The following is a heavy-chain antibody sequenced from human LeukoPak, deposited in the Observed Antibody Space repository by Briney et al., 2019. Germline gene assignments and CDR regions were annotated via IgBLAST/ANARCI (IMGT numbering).Heavy chain of an antibody. CDR2: IIPIFGTA. J-gene: IGHJ4*02. Sequence: SVKVSCKASGGTFSSYAISWVRQAPGRGLEWMGRIIPIFGTANYAQKFQGRVTITADKSTSTAYMELSSLRSEDTAVYYCARDTAMASFDYWGQGTLVTVSS. V-gene: IGHV1-69*06. CDR3: ARDTAMASFDY. D-gene: IGHD5-18*01. CDR1: GGTFSSYA.